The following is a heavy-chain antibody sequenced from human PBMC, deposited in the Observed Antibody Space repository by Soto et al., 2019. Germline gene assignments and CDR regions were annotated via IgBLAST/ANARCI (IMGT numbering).Heavy chain of an antibody. CDR2: IYPGDSDT. J-gene: IGHJ6*02. D-gene: IGHD6-6*01. Sequence: GESLKISCKGSGYSFTSYWIGWVRQMPGKGLEWMGIIYPGDSDTRYSPSFQGQVTISAEKSISTAYLQWSSLKASDTAMYYCARLALYSRSARYGMDVWGQGTTVTVSS. V-gene: IGHV5-51*01. CDR1: GYSFTSYW. CDR3: ARLALYSRSARYGMDV.